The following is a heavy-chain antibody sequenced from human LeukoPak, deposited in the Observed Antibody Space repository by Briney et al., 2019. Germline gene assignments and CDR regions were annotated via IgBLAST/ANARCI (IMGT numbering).Heavy chain of an antibody. Sequence: PSETLSLTCAVYGGSFSGYYWSWIRQPPGKGLEWIGEINHSGSTNYNPSLTSRVTISVDTSKNQFSLKLSSVTAADTAVYYCAGRYVWGSYRPLRYWGQGTLVTVSS. CDR2: INHSGST. V-gene: IGHV4-34*01. CDR1: GGSFSGYY. J-gene: IGHJ4*02. D-gene: IGHD3-16*02. CDR3: AGRYVWGSYRPLRY.